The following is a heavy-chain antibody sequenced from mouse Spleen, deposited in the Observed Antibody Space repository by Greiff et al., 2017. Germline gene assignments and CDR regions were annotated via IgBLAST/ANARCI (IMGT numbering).Heavy chain of an antibody. D-gene: IGHD2-14*01. CDR3: AREYYRYLFAY. CDR1: GYTFTDYN. V-gene: IGHV1-22*01. CDR2: INPNNGGT. Sequence: EVQLQESGPELVKPGASVKMSCKASGYTFTDYNMHWVKQSHGTSLEWIGYINPNNGGTSYNQKFKGKATLTVNKSSSTAYMELRSLTSEDSAVYYCAREYYRYLFAYWGQGTLVTVSA. J-gene: IGHJ3*01.